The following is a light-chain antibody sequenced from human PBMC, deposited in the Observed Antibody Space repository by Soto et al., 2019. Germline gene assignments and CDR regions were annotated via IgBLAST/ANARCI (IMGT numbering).Light chain of an antibody. V-gene: IGKV3-15*01. CDR3: QRYNNWPPIT. CDR2: GAS. J-gene: IGKJ4*01. CDR1: QSVSSS. Sequence: EIVLTQSPATLSVSPGETATLSCRASQSVSSSLAWYQQTPGRAPRLLIYGASTRATGIPTRFSGSGSGTEFTLTISSLQSEDFAVYYCQRYNNWPPITFGGGTKVDIK.